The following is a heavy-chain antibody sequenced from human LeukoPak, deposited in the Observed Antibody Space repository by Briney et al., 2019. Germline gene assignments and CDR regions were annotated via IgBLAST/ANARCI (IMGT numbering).Heavy chain of an antibody. CDR2: IIPLFNTA. CDR1: GGTFSSYA. Sequence: SVKVSCKASGGTFSSYAVNWVRQAPGHGLESMGGIIPLFNTANYAQKFQGRVTIAADESTRTAYMELSSLRSEDTAVYYCAASGLNWDYYDSSGYSDYWGQGTLVTVSS. J-gene: IGHJ4*02. CDR3: AASGLNWDYYDSSGYSDY. V-gene: IGHV1-69*13. D-gene: IGHD3-22*01.